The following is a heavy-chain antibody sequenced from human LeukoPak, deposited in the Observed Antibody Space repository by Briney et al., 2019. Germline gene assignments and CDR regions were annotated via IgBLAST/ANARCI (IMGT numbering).Heavy chain of an antibody. Sequence: SETLSLTCTVSGGSISSYYWSWIRQPPGKGLEWIGYIYTSGSTNYNPSLKSRVTISVDTSKNQFSLKLSSVTAADTAVYYCARHKFSSSFDYWGQGTLSPSPQ. V-gene: IGHV4-4*09. D-gene: IGHD6-6*01. CDR3: ARHKFSSSFDY. CDR2: IYTSGST. J-gene: IGHJ4*02. CDR1: GGSISSYY.